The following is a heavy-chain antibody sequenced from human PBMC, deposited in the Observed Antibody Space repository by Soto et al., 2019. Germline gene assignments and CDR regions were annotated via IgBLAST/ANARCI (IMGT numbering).Heavy chain of an antibody. CDR1: GDSISTVYYF. Sequence: SETLSLTCSVSGDSISTVYYFWAWIRQPPGQALEYIGYIYKSATTYYNPSFESRVAISLDTSKSQFSLNVTSVTAADTAVYFCARGRYCLTGRCFPNWFDSWGQGTLVTVSS. CDR3: ARGRYCLTGRCFPNWFDS. CDR2: IYKSATT. V-gene: IGHV4-30-4*01. J-gene: IGHJ5*01. D-gene: IGHD2-15*01.